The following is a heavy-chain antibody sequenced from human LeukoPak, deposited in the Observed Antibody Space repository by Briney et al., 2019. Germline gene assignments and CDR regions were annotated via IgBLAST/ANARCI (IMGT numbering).Heavy chain of an antibody. J-gene: IGHJ4*02. CDR1: GGSFNNYY. CDR2: INHSGST. Sequence: PSETLSITCAVYGGSFNNYYWSWIRQPPGKGLEWIGEINHSGSTNYNPSLKSRVTISIDTSKNQFSLKLSSVTAADTAVYYCAKSLLWFGESWLDYWGQGTLVTVSS. V-gene: IGHV4-34*01. D-gene: IGHD3-10*01. CDR3: AKSLLWFGESWLDY.